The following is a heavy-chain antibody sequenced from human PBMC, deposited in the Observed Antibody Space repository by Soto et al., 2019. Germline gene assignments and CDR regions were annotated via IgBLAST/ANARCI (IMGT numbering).Heavy chain of an antibody. V-gene: IGHV3-48*01. D-gene: IGHD3-10*01. CDR1: GFTFSSYS. CDR2: ISSSSSTI. J-gene: IGHJ4*02. CDR3: ARVTGRYYYGSGSSF. Sequence: EVQLVESGGGLVQPGGSLRLSCAASGFTFSSYSMNWVRQAPGKGLEWVSYISSSSSTIYYADSVKGRFTISRDNAKNSRYLQMNSLRAEDTAVYYCARVTGRYYYGSGSSFWGQGTLVTVSS.